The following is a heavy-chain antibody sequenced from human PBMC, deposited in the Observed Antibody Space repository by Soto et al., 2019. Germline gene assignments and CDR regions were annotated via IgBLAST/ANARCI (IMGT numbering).Heavy chain of an antibody. CDR2: IWYDGTNE. CDR3: ARDDYANARAFDI. J-gene: IGHJ3*02. D-gene: IGHD4-17*01. Sequence: QVQLVESGGGVVQPGRSLRLSCAASGFTFSSDGMHWVRQAPGKGLEWVAVIWYDGTNENYGDSVKGRFTISRDNSKNTLYLQMNSLRAEDTAVYYCARDDYANARAFDIGCQGTMVTVSS. CDR1: GFTFSSDG. V-gene: IGHV3-33*01.